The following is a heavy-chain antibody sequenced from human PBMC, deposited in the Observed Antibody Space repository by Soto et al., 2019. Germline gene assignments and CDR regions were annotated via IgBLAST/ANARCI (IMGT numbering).Heavy chain of an antibody. CDR1: GGTFSGYA. V-gene: IGHV1-69*01. D-gene: IGHD2-2*02. J-gene: IGHJ4*02. Sequence: QVQLVQSGAEVKKPGSSVKVSCKASGGTFSGYAISWVRQAPGQGLEWMGEIIPMFGTSNYAQKFQGRVTITADESTSTAYMELSSLRSEDTAVYYCARESCSSSSCYKAYYFDLWGQGTLVTVSS. CDR2: IIPMFGTS. CDR3: ARESCSSSSCYKAYYFDL.